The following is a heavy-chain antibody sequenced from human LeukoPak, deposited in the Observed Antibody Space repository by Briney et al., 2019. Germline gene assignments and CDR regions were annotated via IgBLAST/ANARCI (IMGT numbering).Heavy chain of an antibody. J-gene: IGHJ4*02. Sequence: PGGSLRLSCAASGFTFNSYAMHWVRQAPGKGLEWVALTSFDGGNKYYADSVKGRFTISRDNSNNTLYLQMNSLRAEDTAVYYCAKDLLLGVWFGELFGFHHWGQGTLVTVSS. D-gene: IGHD3-10*01. CDR2: TSFDGGNK. V-gene: IGHV3-30*18. CDR3: AKDLLLGVWFGELFGFHH. CDR1: GFTFNSYA.